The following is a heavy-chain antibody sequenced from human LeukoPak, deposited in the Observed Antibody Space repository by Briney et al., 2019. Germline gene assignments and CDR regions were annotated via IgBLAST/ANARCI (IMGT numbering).Heavy chain of an antibody. Sequence: GGSLRLSCAASGFTFSSYGMHWVRQAPGKGLEWVAFIRYDGSNKYYADSVKGRFTISRDNSKNTLYLQMNSLRAEDTAVYYCAKDRRATRDIVGATDDYWGQGTLVTVSS. J-gene: IGHJ4*02. CDR2: IRYDGSNK. CDR3: AKDRRATRDIVGATDDY. CDR1: GFTFSSYG. D-gene: IGHD1-26*01. V-gene: IGHV3-30*02.